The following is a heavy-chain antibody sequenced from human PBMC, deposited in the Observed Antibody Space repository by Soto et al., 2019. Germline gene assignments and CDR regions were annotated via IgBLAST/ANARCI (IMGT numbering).Heavy chain of an antibody. CDR3: ARAPFPRGAFDI. CDR1: GFTFSSYD. J-gene: IGHJ3*02. V-gene: IGHV3-13*01. CDR2: IGTAGDT. Sequence: GGSLRLSCAASGFTFSSYDMHWVRQATGKGLEWVSAIGTAGDTYYPGSVKGRFTISRENAKNSLYLQMNSLRAGDTAVYYCARAPFPRGAFDIWGQGTMVTAS.